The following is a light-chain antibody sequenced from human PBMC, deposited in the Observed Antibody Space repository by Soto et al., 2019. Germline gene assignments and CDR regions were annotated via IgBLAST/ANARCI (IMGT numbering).Light chain of an antibody. V-gene: IGKV1-39*01. CDR3: PQSYSTPWT. J-gene: IGKJ1*01. Sequence: DIQMTQSPSSLSASVGDRVTITCRASQSISSYLNWYQQKPGKAPKLLIYAASSLQSGVPSRFSGSGSGTDFTLTISSLQPEDFATYYCPQSYSTPWTFGQGTMVDI. CDR2: AAS. CDR1: QSISSY.